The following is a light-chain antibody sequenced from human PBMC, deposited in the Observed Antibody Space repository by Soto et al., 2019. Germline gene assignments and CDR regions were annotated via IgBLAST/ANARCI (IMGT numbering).Light chain of an antibody. J-gene: IGKJ3*01. CDR1: QDIRNF. CDR3: QKYSSVPV. Sequence: DIQMTQSPTSLSASVGDRVTITCRASQDIRNFVAWYQQKPGKAPKLLISAASTLQSGVPSRFSGSGSGTDFPLTINSLQPEDVATYSCQKYSSVPVFGPGTKVEIK. CDR2: AAS. V-gene: IGKV1-27*01.